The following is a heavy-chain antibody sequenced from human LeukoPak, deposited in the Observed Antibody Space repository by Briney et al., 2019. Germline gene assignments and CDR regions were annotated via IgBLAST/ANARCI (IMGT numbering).Heavy chain of an antibody. CDR3: ARDLRGFPYYYSHMDV. CDR1: GFTFSSYE. CDR2: ISSSDETI. Sequence: GGSLRLSCAASGFTFSSYEMNWVRQAPGKGLEWVSYISSSDETIYYADSVQGRFTISRDNAKTSLYLQMSSLTAEDTAVYYCARDLRGFPYYYSHMDVWGKGTTVTVSS. V-gene: IGHV3-48*03. J-gene: IGHJ6*03.